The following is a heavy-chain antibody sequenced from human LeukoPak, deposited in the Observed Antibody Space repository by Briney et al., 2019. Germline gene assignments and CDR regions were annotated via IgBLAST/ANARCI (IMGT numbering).Heavy chain of an antibody. CDR1: GFTVSSNY. CDR2: IYSGGST. Sequence: GGSLRLSCAASGFTVSSNYMSWVRQAPGKGLEWVSVIYSGGSTYYADSVKGRFTISRDNSKNTLYLQMNSLRAEDTAVYYCARDHIAAAGTTFDYWGQGTLVTVSS. V-gene: IGHV3-53*05. CDR3: ARDHIAAAGTTFDY. D-gene: IGHD6-13*01. J-gene: IGHJ4*02.